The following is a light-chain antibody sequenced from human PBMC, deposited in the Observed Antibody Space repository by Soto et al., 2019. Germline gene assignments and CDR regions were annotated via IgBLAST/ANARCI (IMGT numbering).Light chain of an antibody. CDR3: QQYTNWPKT. V-gene: IGKV3-11*01. CDR1: QSVSSY. CDR2: DAS. J-gene: IGKJ1*01. Sequence: EIVLTQSPATLSLSPGERATLSCRASQSVSSYLAWYQQKPGQAPRLLIYDASNRATGIPARFSGSGSGTEFTLTISSLQSEDFAVYYCQQYTNWPKTFGQGTKADIK.